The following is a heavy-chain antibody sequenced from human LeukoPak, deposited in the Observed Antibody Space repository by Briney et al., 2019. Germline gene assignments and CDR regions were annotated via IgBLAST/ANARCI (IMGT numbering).Heavy chain of an antibody. J-gene: IGHJ6*03. D-gene: IGHD3-3*01. Sequence: SETLSLTCTVSAGAISNYDWSWVRQPAGKGLEWFGRIYTSGSTNYNPSLKSRVTMSVDTSKNQFFLKLSSVTAADTAVYYCARGVTIFGVVPYYYYYMDVWGKGTTVTVSS. CDR2: IYTSGST. CDR3: ARGVTIFGVVPYYYYYMDV. CDR1: AGAISNYD. V-gene: IGHV4-4*07.